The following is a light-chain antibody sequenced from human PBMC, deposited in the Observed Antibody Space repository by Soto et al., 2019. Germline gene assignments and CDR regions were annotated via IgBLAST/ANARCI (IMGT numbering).Light chain of an antibody. CDR3: QHYNEWPLT. CDR1: QSVRSN. J-gene: IGKJ4*01. V-gene: IGKV3-15*01. CDR2: DAF. Sequence: EVVMTQSPATLSVSPGEGAILSCRASQSVRSNLTWYRQQPGQAPRLLIYDAFTRATGVPARFSGSGSGTEFTLTITSLQSEDFAVYFCQHYNEWPLTFGGGTRVEIK.